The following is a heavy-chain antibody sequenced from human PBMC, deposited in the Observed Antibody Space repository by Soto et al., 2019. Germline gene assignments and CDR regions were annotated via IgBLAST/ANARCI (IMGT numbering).Heavy chain of an antibody. CDR2: IYYSGST. CDR1: GGSISSYY. CDR3: ARHLRYDSIWESYPWFDY. Sequence: SETLSLTCTVSGGSISSYYWSWIRQPPGKGLEWIGYIYYSGSTNYNPSLKSQVTISVDTSKIQFSLKLSSVTAADTAVYYCARHLRYDSIWESYPWFDYWGQGTRVTVSS. D-gene: IGHD3-16*02. V-gene: IGHV4-59*08. J-gene: IGHJ4*02.